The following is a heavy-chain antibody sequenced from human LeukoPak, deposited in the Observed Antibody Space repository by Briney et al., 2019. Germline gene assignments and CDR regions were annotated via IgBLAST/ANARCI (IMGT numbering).Heavy chain of an antibody. V-gene: IGHV1-2*02. CDR2: INPNSGGT. J-gene: IGHJ4*02. Sequence: ASVKVSCKASGYTFTGYYMHWVRQAPGQGLEWMGWINPNSGGTNYAQKFQGRVTITADKSTSTAYMELRSLRSQDTAAYYCARVRDAYNYEAYWGPGTPVTVSS. CDR3: ARVRDAYNYEAY. CDR1: GYTFTGYY. D-gene: IGHD5-24*01.